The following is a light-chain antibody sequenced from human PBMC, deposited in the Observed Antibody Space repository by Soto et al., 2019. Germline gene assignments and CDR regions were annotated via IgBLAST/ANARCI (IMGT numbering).Light chain of an antibody. CDR3: SSYTSSSTLRDNHV. J-gene: IGLJ1*01. CDR1: SSDVGGYNY. Sequence: QSVLTQPASVSGSPGQSITISCTGTSSDVGGYNYVSWYQQHPGKAPKLMIYDVSNRPSGVSNRFSGSKSGNTASLTISGLQAEDEADYYCSSYTSSSTLRDNHVFGTGTKVTVL. V-gene: IGLV2-14*01. CDR2: DVS.